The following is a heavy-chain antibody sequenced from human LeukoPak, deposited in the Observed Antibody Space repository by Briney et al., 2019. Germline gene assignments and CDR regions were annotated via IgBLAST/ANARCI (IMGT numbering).Heavy chain of an antibody. D-gene: IGHD3-10*01. CDR3: ARGRWFGRLFDY. Sequence: GGSLRLSCAASGFTFSTYEMNWVRQAPGKGLEWVSYIFNSDDTIKYADSVKGRSTISRDNAKNSLYLQMNSLRAEDTAVYYCARGRWFGRLFDYWGRGTLVTVSS. V-gene: IGHV3-48*03. CDR1: GFTFSTYE. J-gene: IGHJ4*02. CDR2: IFNSDDTI.